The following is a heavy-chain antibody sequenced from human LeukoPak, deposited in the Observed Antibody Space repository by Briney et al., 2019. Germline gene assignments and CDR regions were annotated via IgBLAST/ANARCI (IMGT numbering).Heavy chain of an antibody. CDR3: ARSVEMASRSFDC. J-gene: IGHJ4*02. V-gene: IGHV4-34*01. Sequence: SETLSLTCAVYGGSFSGYYWSWIRQTPGQGLEWIGEISHSGSTNYNPSLKSRVTISVDTSKKQFSLNLTSVTAADTAVYYCARSVEMASRSFDCWGQGTLVTVSS. CDR1: GGSFSGYY. CDR2: ISHSGST. D-gene: IGHD5-24*01.